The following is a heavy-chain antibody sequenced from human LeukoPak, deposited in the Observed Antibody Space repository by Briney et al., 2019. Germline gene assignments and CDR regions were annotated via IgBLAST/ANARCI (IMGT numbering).Heavy chain of an antibody. V-gene: IGHV4-30-4*01. CDR2: IYYTGNT. Sequence: PSQTLSLTCTVSGVSISGGDFHWSWIRQPPGKGLEWIGYIYYTGNTHYNLSLESRITISVDTSKNQFSLELSSVTAADTAVYYCATKLGDHLYNWFDPWGQGTLVTVSS. D-gene: IGHD2-21*02. J-gene: IGHJ5*02. CDR3: ATKLGDHLYNWFDP. CDR1: GVSISGGDFH.